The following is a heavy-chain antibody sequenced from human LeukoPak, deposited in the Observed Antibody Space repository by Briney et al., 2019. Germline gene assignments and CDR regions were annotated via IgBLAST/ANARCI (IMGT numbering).Heavy chain of an antibody. CDR3: ARVPASMVTGLLDY. CDR2: INPNSGGT. D-gene: IGHD5-18*01. J-gene: IGHJ4*02. V-gene: IGHV1-2*02. CDR1: GYTFTCYY. Sequence: ASVKVSCKASGYTFTCYYMHWVRQAPGQGLEWMGWINPNSGGTNYAQKFQGRVTMTRDTSISTAYMELSRLRSDDTAVYYCARVPASMVTGLLDYWGQGTLVTVSS.